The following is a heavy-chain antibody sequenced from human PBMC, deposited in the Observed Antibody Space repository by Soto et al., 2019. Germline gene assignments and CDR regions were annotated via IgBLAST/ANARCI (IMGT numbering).Heavy chain of an antibody. Sequence: GESLKISCKASGYSFATYWIAWVRQMPGKGLEWMGVIYPGDSDTRYSPSFPGQVTFSADKSISTAYLQWSSLKASDTAIYYCERNLAMDVWGQGTTVTVSS. V-gene: IGHV5-51*01. CDR1: GYSFATYW. J-gene: IGHJ6*02. CDR2: IYPGDSDT. CDR3: ERNLAMDV.